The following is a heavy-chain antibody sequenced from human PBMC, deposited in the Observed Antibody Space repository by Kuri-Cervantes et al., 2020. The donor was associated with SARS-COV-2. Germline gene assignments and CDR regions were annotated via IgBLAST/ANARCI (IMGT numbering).Heavy chain of an antibody. CDR1: GFSPSTSGVG. D-gene: IGHD1-14*01. CDR3: AQSEPKPNRGGYYDC. CDR2: IYWDDDK. J-gene: IGHJ4*02. V-gene: IGHV2-5*02. Sequence: SGPTLVKPTQTLRLTCTLPGFSPSTSGVGVGWIRQPPGKALERLALIYWDDDKHYSTSLKRRPTITKDTPKNQVVLTMTNMDPVYTATYYCAQSEPKPNRGGYYDCWGQGTLVTVSS.